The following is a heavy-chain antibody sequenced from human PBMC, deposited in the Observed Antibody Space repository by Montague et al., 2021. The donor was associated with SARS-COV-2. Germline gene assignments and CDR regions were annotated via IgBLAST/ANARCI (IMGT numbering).Heavy chain of an antibody. V-gene: IGHV4-39*01. D-gene: IGHD2-2*01. CDR1: GGSISSSSYY. J-gene: IGHJ4*02. Sequence: ETLSLTCTVSGGSISSSSYYWGWIRQPPGKGLEWIGSIYYSGSTXYNPSLKSRVTISVDTSKNQFSLKLSSVTAADTAVYYCARLHCSSTSCYYLFFAETSHFDYWGQGTLGTVSS. CDR2: IYYSGST. CDR3: ARLHCSSTSCYYLFFAETSHFDY.